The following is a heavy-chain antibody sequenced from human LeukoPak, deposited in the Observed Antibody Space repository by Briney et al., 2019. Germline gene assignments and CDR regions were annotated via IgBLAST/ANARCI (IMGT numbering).Heavy chain of an antibody. V-gene: IGHV3-48*04. CDR2: ISSSSSTI. CDR3: AREYCSSTSCYYYYYGMDV. Sequence: GGSLRLSCAASGFTFSSYSMNWVRQAPGKGLEWVSYISSSSSTIYYADSVKGRFTISRDNAKNSLYLQMNSLRAEDTAVYYCAREYCSSTSCYYYYYGMDVWGQGTTVTVSS. J-gene: IGHJ6*02. CDR1: GFTFSSYS. D-gene: IGHD2-2*01.